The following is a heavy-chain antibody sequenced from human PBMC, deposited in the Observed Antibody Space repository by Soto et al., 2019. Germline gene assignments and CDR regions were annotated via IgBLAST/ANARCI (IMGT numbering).Heavy chain of an antibody. CDR3: AKYSDGPVYYYGMDV. V-gene: IGHV3-23*01. CDR1: GFTFSSYA. Sequence: GGPLRLSCAASGFTFSSYAMSWVRQAPGKGLEWVSAISGSGGSTYYADSVKGRCTISRDNSKNTLYLQMNSRRAEDTAVYYCAKYSDGPVYYYGMDVWGQGTTVTVSS. CDR2: ISGSGGST. J-gene: IGHJ6*02. D-gene: IGHD5-18*01.